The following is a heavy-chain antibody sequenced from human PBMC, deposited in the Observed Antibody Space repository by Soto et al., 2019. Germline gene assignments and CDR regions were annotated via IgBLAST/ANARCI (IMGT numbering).Heavy chain of an antibody. CDR2: INAGNGNT. J-gene: IGHJ4*02. Sequence: QVQLVQSGAEVKKPGASVKVSCKASGYTFTSYAMHWVRQAPGQRLEWMGWINAGNGNTKYSQKFQGRVTITRDTSARTAYIYLSSLRSEDTAVYYCARAFTMIVVVPDYWGQGTLVTVSS. D-gene: IGHD3-22*01. CDR1: GYTFTSYA. CDR3: ARAFTMIVVVPDY. V-gene: IGHV1-3*01.